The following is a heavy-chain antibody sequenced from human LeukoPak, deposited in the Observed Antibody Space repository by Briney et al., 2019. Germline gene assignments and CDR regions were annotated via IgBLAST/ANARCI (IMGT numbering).Heavy chain of an antibody. CDR2: IYYSGST. J-gene: IGHJ6*02. D-gene: IGHD6-13*01. Sequence: WETLSLTCTVSGGSISSYYWSWIRQPPGKGLEWMGYIYYSGSTKYNPSLKSRVTISVDTSKNQFSLKLSSVTAADTAVYYCARDMEVGQSGGSSWFYYYGMDVWGQGTTVTVSS. V-gene: IGHV4-59*01. CDR3: ARDMEVGQSGGSSWFYYYGMDV. CDR1: GGSISSYY.